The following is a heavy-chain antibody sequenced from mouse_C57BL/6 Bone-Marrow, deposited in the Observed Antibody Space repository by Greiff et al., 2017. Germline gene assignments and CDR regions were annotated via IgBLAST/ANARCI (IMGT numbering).Heavy chain of an antibody. CDR3: ARDTDSSGLFYAMDD. CDR1: GYSITSGYY. V-gene: IGHV3-6*01. J-gene: IGHJ4*01. D-gene: IGHD3-2*02. CDR2: ISYDGSN. Sequence: VQLKESGPGLVKPSQSLSLTCSVTGYSITSGYYWNWIRQFPGNKLEWMGYISYDGSNNYNPSLKNRISITRDTSKNQFFLKLNSVTTEDTATYYCARDTDSSGLFYAMDDWGQGTSATVSS.